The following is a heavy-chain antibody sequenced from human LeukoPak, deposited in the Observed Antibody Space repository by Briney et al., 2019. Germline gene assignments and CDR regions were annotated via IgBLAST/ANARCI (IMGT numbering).Heavy chain of an antibody. CDR3: AKDLYSGYYSHGAFDI. CDR1: GFTFSSYA. V-gene: IGHV3-23*01. D-gene: IGHD3-22*01. J-gene: IGHJ3*02. Sequence: GGSLRLSCAASGFTFSSYAMSWVRQAPGKGLGWVSAISGSGGSTYYADSVKGRFTISRDNSKNTLYLQMNSLRAEDTAVYYCAKDLYSGYYSHGAFDIWGQGTMVTVSS. CDR2: ISGSGGST.